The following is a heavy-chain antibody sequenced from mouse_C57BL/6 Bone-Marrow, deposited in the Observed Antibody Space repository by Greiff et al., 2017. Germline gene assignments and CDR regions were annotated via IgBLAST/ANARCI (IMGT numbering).Heavy chain of an antibody. J-gene: IGHJ4*01. Sequence: VQLQQSGPVLVKPGASVKMSCKASGYTFTDYYMNWVKQSHGKSLEWIGVINPYNGGTSYNQKFKGKATLTVYKSSSTAYMELNSLTSEDSAVYYCASRRYGDYDEAMDYWGQGTSVTVSS. D-gene: IGHD2-4*01. CDR2: INPYNGGT. CDR3: ASRRYGDYDEAMDY. CDR1: GYTFTDYY. V-gene: IGHV1-19*01.